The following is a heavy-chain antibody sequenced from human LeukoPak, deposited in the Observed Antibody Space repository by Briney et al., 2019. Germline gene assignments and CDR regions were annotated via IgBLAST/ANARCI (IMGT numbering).Heavy chain of an antibody. CDR3: ARGPRYFDY. J-gene: IGHJ4*02. CDR2: ITSSSSAI. V-gene: IGHV3-48*04. CDR1: GFTFSNYN. Sequence: GGSLRLSCAASGFTFSNYNLNWVRQAPGKGLEWLSYITSSSSAIYYADSVKGRFTISRDNAKNSLYLQMNSLRAEDTAVYYCARGPRYFDYWGQEALVTVSS.